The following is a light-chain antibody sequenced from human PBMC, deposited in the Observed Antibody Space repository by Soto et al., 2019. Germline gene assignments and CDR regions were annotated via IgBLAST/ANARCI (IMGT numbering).Light chain of an antibody. J-gene: IGKJ4*01. Sequence: DIQMTQSPSSLSASVGDRVTITCQASQDVSNYLNWYQQKPGKAPKLLIYAASSLQSGVPSRFSGSGSGTDFTLTISSLQPEDFATYYCQQSYSTPPTFGGGTKVDIK. V-gene: IGKV1-39*01. CDR1: QDVSNY. CDR3: QQSYSTPPT. CDR2: AAS.